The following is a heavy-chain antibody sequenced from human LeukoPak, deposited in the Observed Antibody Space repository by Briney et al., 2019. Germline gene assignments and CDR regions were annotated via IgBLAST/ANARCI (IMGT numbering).Heavy chain of an antibody. J-gene: IGHJ4*02. Sequence: PSETLSLTCAVYGGSFSGYYWNWIRQPPGKGLEWIGEINHSGRTNYNPSLKSRVTISVDTSKKQFSLKLSSVTAADTAVYYCARDQHSSGWYGGDDYWGQGTLVTVSS. D-gene: IGHD6-19*01. V-gene: IGHV4-34*01. CDR1: GGSFSGYY. CDR3: ARDQHSSGWYGGDDY. CDR2: INHSGRT.